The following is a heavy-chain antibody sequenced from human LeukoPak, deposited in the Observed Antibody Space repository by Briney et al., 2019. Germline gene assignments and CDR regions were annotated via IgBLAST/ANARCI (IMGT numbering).Heavy chain of an antibody. CDR1: GYTFTSHT. CDR2: IDTSNGYI. D-gene: IGHD1-1*01. Sequence: GASVKVSCKASGYTFTSHTIHWVRQAPGQRLEWMSWIDTSNGYIRYSPEFQGRVTITMDTSATTAYMELNNPIYEDVAVYYCARQAYTNGQSAGAFDVWGQGTMVTVSS. J-gene: IGHJ3*01. CDR3: ARQAYTNGQSAGAFDV. V-gene: IGHV1-3*03.